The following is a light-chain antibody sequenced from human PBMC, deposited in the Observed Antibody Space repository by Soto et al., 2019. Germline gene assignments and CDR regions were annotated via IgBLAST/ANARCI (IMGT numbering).Light chain of an antibody. CDR2: GAS. V-gene: IGKV3-20*01. CDR3: QQYGSSQLT. Sequence: EIVLTQSPGTLSLSPGERATLSCRASQSVSSSYLAWYQQKPGQAPRVLIYGASSRATGIPDRFSGSGSGTDFTLTISRLEPEDFAMYYCQQYGSSQLTFGGGTKVEIK. CDR1: QSVSSSY. J-gene: IGKJ4*01.